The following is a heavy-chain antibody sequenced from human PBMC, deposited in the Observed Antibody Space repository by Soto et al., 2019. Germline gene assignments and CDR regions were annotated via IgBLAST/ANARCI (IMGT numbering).Heavy chain of an antibody. D-gene: IGHD7-27*01. Sequence: LRLSCAASGFTFSTYAMNWVRQAPGKGLEWVSGISWNSGSIGYADSVKGRFTISRDNAKNSLYLQMNSLRAEDTALYYCAKDLLTGDAFDIWGQGTMVTVSS. CDR3: AKDLLTGDAFDI. CDR2: ISWNSGSI. CDR1: GFTFSTYA. J-gene: IGHJ3*02. V-gene: IGHV3-9*01.